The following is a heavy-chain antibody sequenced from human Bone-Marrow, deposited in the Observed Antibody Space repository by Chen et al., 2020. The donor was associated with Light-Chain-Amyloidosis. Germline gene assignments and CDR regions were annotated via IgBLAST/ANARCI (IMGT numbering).Heavy chain of an antibody. Sequence: EGQLVESGGRVVRPGGSMRLSWAATGFTFDDDGMSWVRQAPGKGLEWVSGINWNGGRTGYADFVKGRFTISRDNAKNSLALQMNTLSPEVTALYYCARESGVGITYYFDLWGPGTLVTVSS. CDR3: ARESGVGITYYFDL. D-gene: IGHD3-3*01. V-gene: IGHV3-20*04. CDR1: GFTFDDDG. CDR2: INWNGGRT. J-gene: IGHJ2*01.